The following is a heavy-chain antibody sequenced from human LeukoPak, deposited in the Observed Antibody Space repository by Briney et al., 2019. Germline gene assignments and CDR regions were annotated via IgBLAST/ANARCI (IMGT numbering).Heavy chain of an antibody. CDR3: AKDQPHYSYYMDV. CDR1: GFIFSSYG. CDR2: IRYDGSNK. V-gene: IGHV3-30*02. Sequence: PGGSLRLSCAASGFIFSSYGMHWVRQAPGKGLEWVAFIRYDGSNKYYADSVKGRFTISRDNSKNTLYLQMNSLRAEDTAVYYCAKDQPHYSYYMDVWGRGTTVTVSS. J-gene: IGHJ6*03.